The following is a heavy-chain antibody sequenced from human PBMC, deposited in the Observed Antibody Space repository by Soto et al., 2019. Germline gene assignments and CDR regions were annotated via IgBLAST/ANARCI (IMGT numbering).Heavy chain of an antibody. Sequence: GASVKVSCKASGGTFSSYAISWVRQAPGQGLEWMGGIIPIFGTANYAQKFQGRVTITADESTSTAYMELSSLRSEDTAVYYCARDRYSGYYYGMDVWGQGTTVTVSS. CDR2: IIPIFGTA. V-gene: IGHV1-69*13. CDR3: ARDRYSGYYYGMDV. CDR1: GGTFSSYA. J-gene: IGHJ6*02. D-gene: IGHD6-13*01.